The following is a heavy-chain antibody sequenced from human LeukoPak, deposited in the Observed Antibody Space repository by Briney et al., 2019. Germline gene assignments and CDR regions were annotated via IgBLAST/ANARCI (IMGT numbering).Heavy chain of an antibody. Sequence: SETLSLTCAVYGGSFSGYYWSWIRQPPGKGLEWIGEINHSGDTNSNPSLKSRVTMSVDTSKNQFSLKLSSLTAADTAMYYCARREPHGDYGGKIRYYYYMDVWGKGTTITISS. D-gene: IGHD4-23*01. J-gene: IGHJ6*03. CDR3: ARREPHGDYGGKIRYYYYMDV. CDR2: INHSGDT. CDR1: GGSFSGYY. V-gene: IGHV4-34*01.